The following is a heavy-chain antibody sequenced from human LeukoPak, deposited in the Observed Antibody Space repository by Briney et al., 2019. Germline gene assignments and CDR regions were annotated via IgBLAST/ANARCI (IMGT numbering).Heavy chain of an antibody. CDR3: ARELVVGGNHREPYYYGMDV. CDR1: GFTFSSYA. Sequence: GGSLRLSCAASGFTFSSYAMHWVRQAPGKGLEWVAVISYDGSNKYYADSVKGRFTISRDNSKNTLYLQMNSLRAEDTAVYYCARELVVGGNHREPYYYGMDVWGQGTTVTVSS. V-gene: IGHV3-30-3*01. J-gene: IGHJ6*02. CDR2: ISYDGSNK. D-gene: IGHD6-19*01.